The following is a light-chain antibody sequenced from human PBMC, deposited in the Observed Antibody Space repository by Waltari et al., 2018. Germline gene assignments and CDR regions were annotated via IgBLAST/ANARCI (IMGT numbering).Light chain of an antibody. CDR1: QSVSSY. CDR2: DAS. CDR3: QQRSNWPLMYT. J-gene: IGKJ2*01. Sequence: CRASQSVSSYLAWYQQKPGQAPRLLIYDASNRATGIPARFSGSGSGTDFTLTISSLEPEDFAVYYCQQRSNWPLMYTFGQGTKLEIK. V-gene: IGKV3-11*01.